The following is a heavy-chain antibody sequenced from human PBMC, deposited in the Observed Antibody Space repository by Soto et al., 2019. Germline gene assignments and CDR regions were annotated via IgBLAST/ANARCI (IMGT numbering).Heavy chain of an antibody. CDR3: SRHGYYESSSYQKSDALDI. D-gene: IGHD3-22*01. V-gene: IGHV5-10-1*01. CDR2: IDPSDSYT. J-gene: IGHJ3*02. CDR1: GYSFTSYS. Sequence: PRESLKISCKGSGYSFTSYSISWVRQMPGKGLEWMGRIDPSDSYTNYSPSFQGHVTISADKSIITAYLQWSSLKASDTAKYYCSRHGYYESSSYQKSDALDIWGQGTMVT.